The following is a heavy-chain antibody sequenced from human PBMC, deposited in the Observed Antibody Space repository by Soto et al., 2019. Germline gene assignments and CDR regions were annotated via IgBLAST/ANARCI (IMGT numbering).Heavy chain of an antibody. J-gene: IGHJ6*02. CDR1: GYTLTELS. CDR3: AHSNFAGDYYGMDV. V-gene: IGHV1-24*01. D-gene: IGHD1-7*01. CDR2: FDPEDGET. Sequence: ASVKVSCKVSGYTLTELSMHWVRQAPGKGLEWMGGFDPEDGETIYAQKFQGRVTMTEDTSTDTAYMELSSLRSEDTAVYYCAHSNFAGDYYGMDVWGQGTTVTVSS.